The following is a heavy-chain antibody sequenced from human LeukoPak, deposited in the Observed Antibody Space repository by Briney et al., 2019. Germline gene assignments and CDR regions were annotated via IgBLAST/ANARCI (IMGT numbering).Heavy chain of an antibody. CDR2: ISSSGSTI. J-gene: IGHJ4*02. V-gene: IGHV3-11*01. CDR3: ARDRTKEGIAVAGTGY. D-gene: IGHD6-19*01. CDR1: GFTFSDYY. Sequence: GGSLRLSCAASGFTFSDYYMSWIRQAPGKGLEWVSYISSSGSTIYYADSVKGRFTISRDNAKNSLYLQMNSLRAEDTAVYYCARDRTKEGIAVAGTGYWGQGTLVTVS.